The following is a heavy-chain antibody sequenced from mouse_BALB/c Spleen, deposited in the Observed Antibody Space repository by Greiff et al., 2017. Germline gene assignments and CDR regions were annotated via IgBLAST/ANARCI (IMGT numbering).Heavy chain of an antibody. CDR3: ARDRGYYGNFDY. D-gene: IGHD1-1*01. V-gene: IGHV5-6-3*01. CDR1: GFTFSSYG. Sequence: EVKLVESGGGLVQPGGSLKLSCAASGFTFSSYGMSWVRQTPDKRLELVATINSNGGSTYYPDSVKGRFTISRDNAKNTLYLQMSSLKSEDTAMYYCARDRGYYGNFDYWGQGTTLTVSS. J-gene: IGHJ2*01. CDR2: INSNGGST.